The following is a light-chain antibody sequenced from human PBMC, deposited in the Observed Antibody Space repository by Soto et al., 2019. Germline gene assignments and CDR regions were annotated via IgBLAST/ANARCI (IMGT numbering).Light chain of an antibody. CDR3: QTWDTGARVV. CDR2: LSSDGSH. V-gene: IGLV4-69*01. CDR1: SGHSSYA. Sequence: QLVLTQSPSASASLGASVKLTCTLSSGHSSYAIAWHQQQPENGPRYLMKLSSDGSHSKGDGIPDRFSGSSSGAERYLTNSSLQSEDEDDYSWQTWDTGARVVFGGGTKVTVL. J-gene: IGLJ2*01.